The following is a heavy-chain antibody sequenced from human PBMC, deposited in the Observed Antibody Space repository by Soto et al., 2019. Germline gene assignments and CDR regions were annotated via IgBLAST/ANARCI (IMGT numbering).Heavy chain of an antibody. J-gene: IGHJ6*02. CDR2: ISAYNGNT. V-gene: IGHV1-18*04. Sequence: GXSVKVSCKASGYSFTGYGNSWVRQAPGQGLEWMGWISAYNGNTNYAQKLQGRVTMTTDTSTSTAYMELRSLRSDDTAVYYCARRWLRPSIDYYYYGMDVWGQGSTVTVSS. CDR1: GYSFTGYG. CDR3: ARRWLRPSIDYYYYGMDV. D-gene: IGHD5-12*01.